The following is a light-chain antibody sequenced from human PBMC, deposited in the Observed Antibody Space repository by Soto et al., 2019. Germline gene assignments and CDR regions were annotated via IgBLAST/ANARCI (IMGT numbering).Light chain of an antibody. Sequence: QSALTQPRSVSGSPGQSVNISCTGTSSDDGGYNYVSWYQQYPGTAPKLIIYDVSKRPSGVPDRFSGSKSGHTASLTISGLQAEDEADYYCCSYAGTYTLWVLVGGTKVTVL. CDR3: CSYAGTYTLWV. CDR1: SSDDGGYNY. V-gene: IGLV2-11*01. J-gene: IGLJ3*02. CDR2: DVS.